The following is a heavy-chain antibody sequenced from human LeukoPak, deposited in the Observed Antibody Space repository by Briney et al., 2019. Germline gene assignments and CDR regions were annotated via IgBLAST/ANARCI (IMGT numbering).Heavy chain of an antibody. V-gene: IGHV4-34*01. Sequence: SETLSLTCAVDGGSFSDYYWSWIRQPPGKGLEWIGEISHGGSTNYNPSLKSRVIISVHTSKNQFSLKLSSVTAADTAVYYCATHRIAVVVGGWFDPWGQGTLVTVSS. CDR1: GGSFSDYY. D-gene: IGHD6-19*01. CDR3: ATHRIAVVVGGWFDP. J-gene: IGHJ5*02. CDR2: ISHGGST.